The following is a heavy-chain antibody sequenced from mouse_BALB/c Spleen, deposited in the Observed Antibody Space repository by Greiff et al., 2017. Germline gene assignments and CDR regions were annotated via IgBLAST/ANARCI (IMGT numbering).Heavy chain of an antibody. CDR1: GFTFSSYG. CDR2: ISSGSSNI. Sequence: EVMLVESGGGLVQPGGSRKLSCAASGFTFSSYGMHWVRQAPEQGLEWVAYISSGSSNIYYADTVKGRFTISRDNTKNTLFLQMTSLKSEDTAMYYCAEPRDDGYYAMDYWGQGTSVTVSS. J-gene: IGHJ4*01. D-gene: IGHD2-3*01. CDR3: AEPRDDGYYAMDY. V-gene: IGHV5-17*02.